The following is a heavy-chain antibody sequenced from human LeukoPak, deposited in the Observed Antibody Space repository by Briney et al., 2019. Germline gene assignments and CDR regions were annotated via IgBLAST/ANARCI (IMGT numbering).Heavy chain of an antibody. Sequence: GGSLRLSSAASGFTFNNYAMNWVRQAPGKGLEWVSSISGGGVTTYYADSAKGRFTISRDNSQNTLYLQMNSLRAEDTAVYYCARDYADYVGYFFFDYWGQGTLVTVSS. D-gene: IGHD4-17*01. CDR3: ARDYADYVGYFFFDY. CDR2: ISGGGVTT. J-gene: IGHJ4*02. CDR1: GFTFNNYA. V-gene: IGHV3-23*01.